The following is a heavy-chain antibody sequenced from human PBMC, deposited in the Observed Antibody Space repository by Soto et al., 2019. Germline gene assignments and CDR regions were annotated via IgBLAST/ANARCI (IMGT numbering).Heavy chain of an antibody. CDR1: GFTFSSYA. J-gene: IGHJ4*02. Sequence: PVGSLRLSCAASGFTFSSYAMSWVRQAPGKGLEWVSAISGSGGSTYYADSVKGRFTISRDNSKNTLYLQMNSLRAEDTAVYYCARTPLYLMYYFDYWGQGTLVTVSS. CDR3: ARTPLYLMYYFDY. D-gene: IGHD2-2*02. V-gene: IGHV3-23*01. CDR2: ISGSGGST.